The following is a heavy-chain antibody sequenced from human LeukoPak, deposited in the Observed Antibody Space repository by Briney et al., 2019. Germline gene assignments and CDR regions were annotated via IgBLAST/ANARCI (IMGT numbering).Heavy chain of an antibody. V-gene: IGHV3-23*01. CDR1: GFTFNKYA. CDR3: AEDPYGTRYFDY. Sequence: PGGSLRLSCAASGFTFNKYAMSWVRQAPGKGLEWVSSLSGSGGDTYYAESVKGRFTISRDNSKNTVYLEMNSLRAEDTAVYYCAEDPYGTRYFDYWGQGTLVTVSS. CDR2: LSGSGGDT. J-gene: IGHJ4*02. D-gene: IGHD2-2*01.